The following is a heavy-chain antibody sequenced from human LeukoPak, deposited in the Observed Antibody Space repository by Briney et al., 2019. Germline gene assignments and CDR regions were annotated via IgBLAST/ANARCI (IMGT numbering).Heavy chain of an antibody. CDR2: IYYSGST. CDR1: GGSISSYY. D-gene: IGHD3-16*02. Sequence: SETLSLTWTVSGGSISSYYWSWIRQPPGKGLEWIGYIYYSGSTSYNPSLKSRVTMSVDTSKNQFSLKLSSVTAADTAVYYCARSYPGYYFDYWGQGTLVTVSS. CDR3: ARSYPGYYFDY. J-gene: IGHJ4*02. V-gene: IGHV4-59*01.